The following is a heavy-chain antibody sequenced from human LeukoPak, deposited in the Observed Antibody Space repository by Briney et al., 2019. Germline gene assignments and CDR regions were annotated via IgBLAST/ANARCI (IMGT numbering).Heavy chain of an antibody. CDR2: ISSRSSSI. D-gene: IGHD6-19*01. V-gene: IGHV3-48*03. J-gene: IGHJ4*02. Sequence: PGGSLRLSCTASGFTFSDYEMNWVRQGPGKGLEWVSDISSRSSSIHYADSVKGRFAISRDNAKNSLYLQMNSLRAEDTAVYYCARQSVAGSFDYWGQGTLVTVSS. CDR3: ARQSVAGSFDY. CDR1: GFTFSDYE.